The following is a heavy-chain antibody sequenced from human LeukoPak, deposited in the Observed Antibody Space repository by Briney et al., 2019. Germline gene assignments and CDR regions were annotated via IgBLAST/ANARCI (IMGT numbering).Heavy chain of an antibody. CDR2: ASNSGSST. CDR1: GFMFSFDA. CDR3: AKGGAHSNYVNPLTYYYYYYMDV. J-gene: IGHJ6*03. D-gene: IGHD4-11*01. V-gene: IGHV3-23*01. Sequence: PGGSLRLSCVVSGFMFSFDAMSWVRQAPGKGLEWVSSASNSGSSTYYADSVKGRFTISRDNSKNTLYLQMNSLRAEDTAVYYCAKGGAHSNYVNPLTYYYYYYMDVWGKGTTVTVSS.